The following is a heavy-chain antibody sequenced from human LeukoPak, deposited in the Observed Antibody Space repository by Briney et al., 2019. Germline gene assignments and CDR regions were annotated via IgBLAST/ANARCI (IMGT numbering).Heavy chain of an antibody. CDR1: GYTFTDYY. CDR3: ARDLFWDSSSLYYFDY. CDR2: INPHSGGT. Sequence: GASVKVSCKASGYTFTDYYMHWVRQAPGQGLEWMGWINPHSGGTDHAQKFQGRVTMTRDTSISTAYMELSRLRSDDTAVYYCARDLFWDSSSLYYFDYWGQGTLVTVSS. D-gene: IGHD6-13*01. V-gene: IGHV1-2*02. J-gene: IGHJ4*02.